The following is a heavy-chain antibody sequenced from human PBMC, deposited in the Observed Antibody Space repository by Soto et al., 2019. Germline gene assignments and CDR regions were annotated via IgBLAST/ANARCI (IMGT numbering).Heavy chain of an antibody. Sequence: SETLSLTCAVSGASISGSYYYWAWLRQSPGKGPEWIGSVFYTGFTSYNPSLESRVSVSVDTSKSQFSLKLSAVTAADTAVYYCATSQKGYNWNYFDHWGQGALVTVPS. CDR1: GASISGSYYY. D-gene: IGHD1-20*01. CDR2: VFYTGFT. CDR3: ATSQKGYNWNYFDH. V-gene: IGHV4-39*01. J-gene: IGHJ4*02.